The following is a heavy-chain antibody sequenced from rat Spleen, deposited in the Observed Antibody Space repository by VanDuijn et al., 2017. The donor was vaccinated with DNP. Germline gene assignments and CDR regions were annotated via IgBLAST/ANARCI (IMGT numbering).Heavy chain of an antibody. CDR1: GFIFSDYN. Sequence: VQLVESGGGLVQPGTSLKLSCAASGFIFSDYNMAWVRQAPKKGLEWVATIINDGKRTYYRDSVKGRFTISRDNAKSSLYLQMNSLKSEDTATYYCARGSTSIYWYFDFWGPGTMVTVSS. V-gene: IGHV5S10*01. D-gene: IGHD3-1*01. CDR2: IINDGKRT. CDR3: ARGSTSIYWYFDF. J-gene: IGHJ1*01.